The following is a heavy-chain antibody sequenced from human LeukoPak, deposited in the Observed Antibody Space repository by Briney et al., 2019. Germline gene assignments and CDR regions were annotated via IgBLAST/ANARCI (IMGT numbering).Heavy chain of an antibody. D-gene: IGHD3-3*01. V-gene: IGHV4-61*09. CDR2: IESRFETSGST. J-gene: IGHJ4*02. CDR3: ARLSAPPSFWSGYYGAYFDY. CDR1: GDSISSGHNY. Sequence: PSQTLSLTCTVSGDSISSGHNYWSWVRQPAGGGLEWIGHIESRFETSGSTKYNPSLRSRVTISLDRSKNQFSLSLMSVTAADTAVYYCARLSAPPSFWSGYYGAYFDYWGQGTLVTVSS.